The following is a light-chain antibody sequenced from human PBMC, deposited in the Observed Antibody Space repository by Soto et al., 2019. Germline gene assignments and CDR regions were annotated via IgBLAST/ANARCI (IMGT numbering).Light chain of an antibody. CDR1: SSNIGAGYD. CDR3: QSYDSSLSGYV. J-gene: IGLJ1*01. Sequence: QSVLTQPRSVSGAPGQRVTISCTGSSSNIGAGYDVHWYQQLPGTAPKLLIYFNTNRPSGVPDRFSGSKSGTSASLAITGLQAEDEADYYCQSYDSSLSGYVFGTGTKVTVL. V-gene: IGLV1-40*01. CDR2: FNT.